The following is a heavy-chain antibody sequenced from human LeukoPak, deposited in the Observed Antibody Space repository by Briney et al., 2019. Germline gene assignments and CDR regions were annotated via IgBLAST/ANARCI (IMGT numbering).Heavy chain of an antibody. J-gene: IGHJ6*02. D-gene: IGHD3-10*01. CDR3: VREPTMVPGYDYYGMDV. CDR1: GFTLRSYA. V-gene: IGHV3-30*14. Sequence: GGSLRLSCAASGFTLRSYAMHWVRQTPRKGLGRVAVISYEGNNNCFSDSVKGRFTISRDNSKNTMYVQMISLRTEDTAGYCCVREPTMVPGYDYYGMDVWGQGATVAVSS. CDR2: ISYEGNNN.